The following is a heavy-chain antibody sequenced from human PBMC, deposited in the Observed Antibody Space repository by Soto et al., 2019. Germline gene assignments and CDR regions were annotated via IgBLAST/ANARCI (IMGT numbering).Heavy chain of an antibody. Sequence: QLQLQESGPGLVKPSETLSLTCTVSGGSISSSSYYWGWIRQPPGKGLEWIGSIYYSGSTYYNPSLKSLVTISVDTSKNQFSLKLSSVTAADTAVYYCARPGGNPPGVDYWGQGTLVTVSS. D-gene: IGHD2-15*01. J-gene: IGHJ4*02. CDR2: IYYSGST. CDR1: GGSISSSSYY. V-gene: IGHV4-39*01. CDR3: ARPGGNPPGVDY.